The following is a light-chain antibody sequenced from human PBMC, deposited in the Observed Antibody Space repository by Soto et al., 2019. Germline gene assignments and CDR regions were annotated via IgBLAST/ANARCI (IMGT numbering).Light chain of an antibody. V-gene: IGKV1-5*03. CDR2: KAS. Sequence: IHMTHSPSTLSGSLVDRVTIXXRASQTISSWLAWYQQKPGKAPKLLIYKASTLKSGVPSRFSGSGSGTEFTLTISSLQPDDFATYYCQHYNSYSEAFGQGTKVDIK. CDR1: QTISSW. J-gene: IGKJ1*01. CDR3: QHYNSYSEA.